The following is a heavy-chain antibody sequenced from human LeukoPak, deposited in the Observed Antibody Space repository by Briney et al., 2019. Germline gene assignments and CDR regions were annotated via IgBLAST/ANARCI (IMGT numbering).Heavy chain of an antibody. CDR3: ARDLLRGSCCTFYSMDV. CDR1: GFTFSSYS. J-gene: IGHJ6*02. CDR2: ISSSSYI. V-gene: IGHV3-21*04. D-gene: IGHD2-2*01. Sequence: GGSLRLSCAASGFTFSSYSMNWVRQAPGKGLEWVSSISSSSYIYYADSVKGRFTISRDNAKNTLYLQMNRLRGEDTAVYYCARDLLRGSCCTFYSMDVWGQGTTVTVSS.